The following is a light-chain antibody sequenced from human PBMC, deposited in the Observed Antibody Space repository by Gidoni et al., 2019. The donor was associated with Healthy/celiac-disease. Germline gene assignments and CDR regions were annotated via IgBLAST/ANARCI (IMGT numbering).Light chain of an antibody. V-gene: IGKV3-20*01. CDR2: GAS. CDR1: QSVSSSY. CDR3: QQYGSSPPLT. Sequence: ELVLTQSPCTLSLSPGERATLSCRASQSVSSSYLAWYQQKPGQAPRLLIYGASSRATGIPDRFSGSGSGTDSTLTISRLEPEDFAVYYCQQYGSSPPLTFGGGTKVEIK. J-gene: IGKJ4*01.